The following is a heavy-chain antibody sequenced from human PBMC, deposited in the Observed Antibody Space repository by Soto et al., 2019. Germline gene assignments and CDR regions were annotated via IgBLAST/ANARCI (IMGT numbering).Heavy chain of an antibody. CDR1: GDSISSSSFY. J-gene: IGHJ6*03. D-gene: IGHD3-22*01. Sequence: PSETLSLTCTVSGDSISSSSFYWGWIRQSPGKGLEWIGSMYNSGSTNYNPSLKSRVTIPVDTSKNQFSLHLNSVTVADTAFYYCAGGGSIVVATRRLMDVWGKGTTVTVSS. V-gene: IGHV4-39*01. CDR3: AGGGSIVVATRRLMDV. CDR2: MYNSGST.